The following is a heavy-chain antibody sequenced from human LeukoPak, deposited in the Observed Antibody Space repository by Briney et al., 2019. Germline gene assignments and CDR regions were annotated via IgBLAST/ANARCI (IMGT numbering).Heavy chain of an antibody. J-gene: IGHJ4*02. CDR1: GYTFTGYY. Sequence: ASVKVSCKASGYTFTGYYMHWVRQAPGQGLEWMGWINPNSGGTNYAQKFQGRVTMTRDTSISTAYMELSSLRSEDTAVYYCARVGDYYDSSGYYYPFDYWGQGTLVTVSS. D-gene: IGHD3-22*01. CDR2: INPNSGGT. V-gene: IGHV1-2*02. CDR3: ARVGDYYDSSGYYYPFDY.